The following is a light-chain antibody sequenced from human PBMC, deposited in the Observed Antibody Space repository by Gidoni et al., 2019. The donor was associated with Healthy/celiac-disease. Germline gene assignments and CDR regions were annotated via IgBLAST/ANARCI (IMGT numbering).Light chain of an antibody. CDR1: QDIINY. CDR2: DAA. J-gene: IGKJ4*01. Sequence: DIQMTQPPSSLAASVGDRVTITCQASQDIINYLNWYQQKPGKAPKLLIYDAANLETWVPSRFSGSGSVTDFTFTISSLQPEDIATYYCQQYALTFGGGTKVEIK. V-gene: IGKV1-33*01. CDR3: QQYALT.